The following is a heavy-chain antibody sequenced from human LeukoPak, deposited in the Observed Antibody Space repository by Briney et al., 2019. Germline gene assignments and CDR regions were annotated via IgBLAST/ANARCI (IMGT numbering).Heavy chain of an antibody. CDR3: AKGSDYYGSGSNDY. CDR1: GFTFSSYA. J-gene: IGHJ4*02. V-gene: IGHV3-23*01. CDR2: ISGSGGST. Sequence: PGGSLRLSCAASGFTFSSYAMSWVRQAPGKVLEWVSAISGSGGSTYYADSGKGRFTISRDNSKNTLYLQMNSLRAEDTAVYYCAKGSDYYGSGSNDYWGQGTLVTVSS. D-gene: IGHD3-10*01.